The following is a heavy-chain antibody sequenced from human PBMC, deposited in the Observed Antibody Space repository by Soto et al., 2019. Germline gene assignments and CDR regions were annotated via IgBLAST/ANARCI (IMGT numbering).Heavy chain of an antibody. CDR3: ARDRRSWKLSWSDP. CDR1: GGSISSGDYY. Sequence: SETLSLTCTVSGGSISSGDYYWSWIRQPPGKGLEWIGYIYYSGSTYYNPSLKSRVTISVDTSKNQFSLKLSSVTAADTAVYYCARDRRSWKLSWSDPWGQGTLVTVSS. D-gene: IGHD1-1*01. J-gene: IGHJ5*02. V-gene: IGHV4-30-4*01. CDR2: IYYSGST.